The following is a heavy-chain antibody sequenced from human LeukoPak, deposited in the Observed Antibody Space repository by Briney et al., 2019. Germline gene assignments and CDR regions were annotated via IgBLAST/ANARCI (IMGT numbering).Heavy chain of an antibody. CDR2: IYYSGST. D-gene: IGHD3-10*02. Sequence: PSETLSLTCTVSGGSISSGDYYWSWIRQPPGKGLEWIGYIYYSGSTYYNPSLKSRVTISVDTSKNQFSLKLSSVTAADAAVYYCARDQNYVDASDIWGQGTMVTVSS. CDR1: GGSISSGDYY. V-gene: IGHV4-30-4*01. CDR3: ARDQNYVDASDI. J-gene: IGHJ3*02.